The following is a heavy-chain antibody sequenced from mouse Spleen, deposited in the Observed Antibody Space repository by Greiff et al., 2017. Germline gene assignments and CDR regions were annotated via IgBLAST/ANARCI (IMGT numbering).Heavy chain of an antibody. D-gene: IGHD2-4*01. CDR3: ARHGRIYYDYLYWYFDV. Sequence: EVMLVASGGGLVQPGGSLKLSCAASGFTFSSYTMSWVRQTPEKRLEWVAYISNGGGSTYYPDTVKCRFTISRDNAKNTLYLQMSSLKSEDTSMYYCARHGRIYYDYLYWYFDVWGAGTTVTVSS. J-gene: IGHJ1*01. V-gene: IGHV5-12-2*01. CDR1: GFTFSSYT. CDR2: ISNGGGST.